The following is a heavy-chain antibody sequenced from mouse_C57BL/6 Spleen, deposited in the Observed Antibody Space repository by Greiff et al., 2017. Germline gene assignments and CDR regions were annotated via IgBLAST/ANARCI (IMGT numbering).Heavy chain of an antibody. V-gene: IGHV1-72*01. D-gene: IGHD1-1*01. J-gene: IGHJ1*03. CDR1: GYTFTSYW. Sequence: QVQLQQPGAELVKPGASVKLSCKASGYTFTSYWMHWVKQRPGRGLEWIGRIDPNSGGTKYNEKFKSKATLTVDKHSSTAYMQLSSLTSEDSAVYYCARSYYYGSSYWYFDVWGTGTTVTVSS. CDR2: IDPNSGGT. CDR3: ARSYYYGSSYWYFDV.